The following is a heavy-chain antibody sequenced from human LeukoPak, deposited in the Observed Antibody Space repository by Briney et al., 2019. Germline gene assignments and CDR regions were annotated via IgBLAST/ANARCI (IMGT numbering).Heavy chain of an antibody. J-gene: IGHJ4*02. CDR1: GGSFSGYY. D-gene: IGHD5-18*01. CDR2: INHSGSA. CDR3: ARTEGSDGYGGDY. Sequence: SETLSLTCAVYGGSFSGYYWSWIRQPPGKGLEWIGEINHSGSANYNPSLKSRVTISVDTSKNQFSLKLSSATAADTAVYYCARTEGSDGYGGDYWGQGTLVTVSS. V-gene: IGHV4-34*01.